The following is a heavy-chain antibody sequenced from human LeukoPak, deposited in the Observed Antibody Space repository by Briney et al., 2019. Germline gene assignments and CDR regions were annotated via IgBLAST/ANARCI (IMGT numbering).Heavy chain of an antibody. CDR2: IFGSGGST. D-gene: IGHD6-19*01. V-gene: IGHV3-23*01. CDR1: GFTFSSYA. J-gene: IGHJ4*02. Sequence: GGSLRLSCAASGFTFSSYAMYWVRQAPGKGLEWVSGIFGSGGSTHYADPVKGRFTISRDNSKNTVYLQMNSLRAEDTAVYYCAKTTTGYSSGRFPGWPVDYWGQGTLVTVSS. CDR3: AKTTTGYSSGRFPGWPVDY.